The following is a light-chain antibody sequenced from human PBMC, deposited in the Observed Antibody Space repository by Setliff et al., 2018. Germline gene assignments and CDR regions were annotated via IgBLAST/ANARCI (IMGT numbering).Light chain of an antibody. CDR2: DVT. J-gene: IGLJ1*01. CDR3: CSFAGTYYV. Sequence: QSALTQPRPVSGSPGQSVTISCTGTSSDVGAYNYVSWYQHHPGKVPKLMVYDVTKRPSGVPDRFSGSKSGNTASLTISGLQAEDEADYYCCSFAGTYYVFGSGTKVTVL. V-gene: IGLV2-11*01. CDR1: SSDVGAYNY.